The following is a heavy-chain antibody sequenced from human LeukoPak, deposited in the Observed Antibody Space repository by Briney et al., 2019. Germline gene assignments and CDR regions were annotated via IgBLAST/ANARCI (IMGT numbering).Heavy chain of an antibody. J-gene: IGHJ5*02. Sequence: GGSLRLSCAASGFTFSSYGMSWVRQAPGKGLVWVSRINSDGSSTSYADSVKGRFTISRDNAKNTLYLQMNSLRAEDTAVYYCARDGRIAAAGTGDWFDPWGQGTLVTVSS. D-gene: IGHD6-13*01. CDR1: GFTFSSYG. CDR3: ARDGRIAAAGTGDWFDP. V-gene: IGHV3-74*01. CDR2: INSDGSST.